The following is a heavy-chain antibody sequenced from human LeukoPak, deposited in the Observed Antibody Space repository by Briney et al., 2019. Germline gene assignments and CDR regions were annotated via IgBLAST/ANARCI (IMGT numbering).Heavy chain of an antibody. Sequence: GGSLRLSCAASGFTFSSYGMHWVRQAPGKGLEWVAFIRYDGSNKYYADSVKGRFTISRDNSKNTLYLQMNSLRAEDTAVYYCAKDRRMVRGVIIGYYFDYWGQGTLVTVSS. D-gene: IGHD3-10*01. V-gene: IGHV3-30*02. CDR3: AKDRRMVRGVIIGYYFDY. CDR1: GFTFSSYG. J-gene: IGHJ4*02. CDR2: IRYDGSNK.